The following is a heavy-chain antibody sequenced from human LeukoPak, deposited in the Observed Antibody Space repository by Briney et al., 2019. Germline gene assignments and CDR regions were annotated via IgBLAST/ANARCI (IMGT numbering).Heavy chain of an antibody. V-gene: IGHV4-38-2*01. D-gene: IGHD5-18*01. CDR2: IYHSGST. J-gene: IGHJ5*02. CDR1: GYSISSGYY. Sequence: ETLSLTCAVSGYSISSGYYWGWIRQPPGKGLECIGSIYHSGSTYYNPSLKSRVTISVDTSKNQFSLKLSSVTAADTAVYYCARHRSNIGGYSHGHLLDPWGQGTLVTVSS. CDR3: ARHRSNIGGYSHGHLLDP.